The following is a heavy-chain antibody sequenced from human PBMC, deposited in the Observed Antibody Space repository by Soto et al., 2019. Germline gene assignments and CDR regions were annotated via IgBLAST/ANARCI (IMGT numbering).Heavy chain of an antibody. J-gene: IGHJ5*02. V-gene: IGHV3-23*01. CDR3: ASCSGGSCYSGWFVP. Sequence: EVQLLESGGGLVQPGGSLRLSCAASGFTFSSYAMSWVRQAPGKGLELVSAISGSGGSTYYGDSVKGRFTISRNNSKNTLYLQMNSLRAEDTAVYYCASCSGGSCYSGWFVPWGQGTLVTVSA. CDR2: ISGSGGST. CDR1: GFTFSSYA. D-gene: IGHD2-15*01.